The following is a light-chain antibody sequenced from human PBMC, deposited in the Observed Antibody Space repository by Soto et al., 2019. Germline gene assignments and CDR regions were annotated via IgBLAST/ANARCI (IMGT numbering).Light chain of an antibody. V-gene: IGKV3-11*01. CDR2: DAS. CDR1: QNIGNK. J-gene: IGKJ4*01. Sequence: IVMTQSPGTLSVSPGERATLSCRASQNIGNKVGWYQQKPGQAPRLLIYDASFRVTGLPARFSGSGSGTDFTLTISSLEPEDFAVYYCQQRSDWPLTFGGGTKVDIK. CDR3: QQRSDWPLT.